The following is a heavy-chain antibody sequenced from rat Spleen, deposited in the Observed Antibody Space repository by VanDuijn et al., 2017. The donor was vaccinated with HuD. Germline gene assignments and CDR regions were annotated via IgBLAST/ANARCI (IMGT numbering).Heavy chain of an antibody. CDR1: GFSLISYA. V-gene: IGHV2-13*01. J-gene: IGHJ2*01. CDR3: ARADVAGLSTDGI. D-gene: IGHD1-2*01. Sequence: QVQLKESGPGLVQSSQTLSLTCTVSGFSLISYAVNWIRQPPGKGLEWMGGIWGNGNTNYNSPLKSRLSISRDTSKSQIYLKMNSLQIEDTATYFCARADVAGLSTDGIWGQGIMVTVSS. CDR2: IWGNGNT.